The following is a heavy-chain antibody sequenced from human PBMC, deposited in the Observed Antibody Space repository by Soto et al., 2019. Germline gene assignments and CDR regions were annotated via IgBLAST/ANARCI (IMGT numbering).Heavy chain of an antibody. CDR3: GRDEVRNGVGV. CDR2: IKGDGSEK. CDR1: GFTFSTFW. Sequence: VGSLRLSCVASGFTFSTFWMSWVRQAPGKGLEWVANIKGDGSEKRYVDSVKGRLTISRDNAKNLVYLQMNSLRVEDTALYYCGRDEVRNGVGVWGQGTMVTVSS. V-gene: IGHV3-7*01. J-gene: IGHJ6*02.